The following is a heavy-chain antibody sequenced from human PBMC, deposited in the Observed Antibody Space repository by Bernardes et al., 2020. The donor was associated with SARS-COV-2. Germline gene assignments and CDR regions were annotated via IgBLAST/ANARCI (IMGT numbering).Heavy chain of an antibody. J-gene: IGHJ2*01. CDR1: GYTLSDSY. CDR2: VKPKSGGI. CDR3: AIGQIGTGEWHLDL. D-gene: IGHD7-27*01. Sequence: ASVKVSCRASGYTLSDSYVHWVRLAPGQDLEWMGWVKPKSGGINYAQKFQCWVTMTRDTSINTAHMELNSVTSNDPAVYYCAIGQIGTGEWHLDLWGRGTLVTVSS. V-gene: IGHV1-2*04.